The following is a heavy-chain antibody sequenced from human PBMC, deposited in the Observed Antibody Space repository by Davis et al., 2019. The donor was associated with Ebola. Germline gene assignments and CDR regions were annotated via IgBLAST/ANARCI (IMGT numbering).Heavy chain of an antibody. V-gene: IGHV7-4-1*02. J-gene: IGHJ2*01. D-gene: IGHD1-1*01. Sequence: AASVKVSCKASGYTFTSYAMNWVRQAPGQGLEWMGWINTNTGNPTYAQGFTGRFVFSLDTSVSTAYLQISSLKAEDTAVYYCARALASLESSYWYFDLWGRGTLVTVSS. CDR1: GYTFTSYA. CDR2: INTNTGNP. CDR3: ARALASLESSYWYFDL.